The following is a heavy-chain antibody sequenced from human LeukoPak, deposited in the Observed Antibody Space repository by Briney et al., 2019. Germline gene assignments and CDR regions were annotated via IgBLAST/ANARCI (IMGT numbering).Heavy chain of an antibody. V-gene: IGHV4-39*07. CDR2: IYYSGST. J-gene: IGHJ5*02. Sequence: PSETLSLTCTVSGGSISSSSYYWGWIRQPPGKGLEWIGSIYYSGSTYYNPSLKSRVTISVDTSKNQFSLKLSSVTAADTAVYYCARDLPWFDPWGQGTLVTVSS. CDR1: GGSISSSSYY. CDR3: ARDLPWFDP.